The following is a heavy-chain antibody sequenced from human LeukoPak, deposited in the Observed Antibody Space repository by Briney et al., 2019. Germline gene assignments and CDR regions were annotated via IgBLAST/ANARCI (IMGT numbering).Heavy chain of an antibody. D-gene: IGHD3-9*01. Sequence: SVKVSCKASGGTFSSYAIGWVRQAPGQGLEWMGGIIPIFGTANYAQKFQGRVTITADESTSTAYMELSSLRSEDTAVYYCARGYRILTGLGPYGMDVWGQGTTVTVSS. J-gene: IGHJ6*02. CDR1: GGTFSSYA. V-gene: IGHV1-69*13. CDR2: IIPIFGTA. CDR3: ARGYRILTGLGPYGMDV.